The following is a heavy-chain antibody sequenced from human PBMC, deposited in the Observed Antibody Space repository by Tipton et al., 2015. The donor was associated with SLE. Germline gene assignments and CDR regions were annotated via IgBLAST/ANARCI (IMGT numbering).Heavy chain of an antibody. CDR2: IRPGDSDA. J-gene: IGHJ3*02. CDR1: GYSYSSYW. D-gene: IGHD3-10*01. CDR3: ARQPGGGAFDM. Sequence: VQLVQSGVEVKKPGESLKISCKGSGYSYSSYWIAWVRQKPGKGLEWMGSIRPGDSDARYSPSFQGQITISVDRSISTAYLQWSTLKASDTAMYYCARQPGGGAFDMWGQGTTVTVSS. V-gene: IGHV5-51*01.